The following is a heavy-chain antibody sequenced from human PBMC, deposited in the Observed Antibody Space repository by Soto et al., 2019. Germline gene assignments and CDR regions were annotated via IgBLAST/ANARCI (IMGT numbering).Heavy chain of an antibody. CDR1: GFTFSSYA. Sequence: EVQLLESGGGLVQPGGSLRLSCVASGFTFSSYALSWVRQAPGKGLEWVSGLSGSDDSTFYTDSVKGRFTISRDNSKNTFYLQMNSLRAEDTAVYYCAKVYAGHWFFDHWGRGTLVTVSS. CDR3: AKVYAGHWFFDH. J-gene: IGHJ2*01. CDR2: LSGSDDST. V-gene: IGHV3-23*01. D-gene: IGHD4-17*01.